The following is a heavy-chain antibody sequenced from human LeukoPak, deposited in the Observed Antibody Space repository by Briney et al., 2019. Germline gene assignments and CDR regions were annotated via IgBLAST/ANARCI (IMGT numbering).Heavy chain of an antibody. V-gene: IGHV4-39*01. CDR2: IYYSGST. D-gene: IGHD6-13*01. Sequence: PSETLSLTCTVSGGSISSSSYYWGWIRQPPGKGLEWIGSIYYSGSTYYNPSLKSRVTISVDTSKNQFSLKLSSVTAADTAVYYCARHGTRDSSSWYDNSPREYFQHWGQGTLVTVSS. CDR1: GGSISSSSYY. J-gene: IGHJ1*01. CDR3: ARHGTRDSSSWYDNSPREYFQH.